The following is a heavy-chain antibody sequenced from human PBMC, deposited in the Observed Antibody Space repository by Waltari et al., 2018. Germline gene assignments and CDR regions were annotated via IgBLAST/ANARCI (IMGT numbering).Heavy chain of an antibody. Sequence: EVHLVESGGGLVQPGGSLRLSCAASGFTFSSYDMNWVRQAPGKGLEGVAYILSSGRTTYYTDSVKGRFTISRDNAKNSLYLQMNSLRAEDTAVYYCARDGYNSFDYWGQGTLVTVSS. J-gene: IGHJ4*02. D-gene: IGHD5-12*01. CDR2: ILSSGRTT. CDR1: GFTFSSYD. V-gene: IGHV3-48*03. CDR3: ARDGYNSFDY.